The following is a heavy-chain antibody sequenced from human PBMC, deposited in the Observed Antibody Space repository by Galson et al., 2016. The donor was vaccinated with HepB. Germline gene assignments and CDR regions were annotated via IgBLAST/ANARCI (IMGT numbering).Heavy chain of an antibody. Sequence: SLRLSCAASGFNFNIYSMNWVRQAPGKGLEWVSSISNSNAFIYYADPVQGRFTIPRDNAKNSLYLQMNNLRAEDTSVYYCVRGGNPFGGFGDGVYWYFDLWGRGTLVTVSA. J-gene: IGHJ2*01. V-gene: IGHV3-21*01. CDR2: ISNSNAFI. CDR3: VRGGNPFGGFGDGVYWYFDL. D-gene: IGHD3-10*01. CDR1: GFNFNIYS.